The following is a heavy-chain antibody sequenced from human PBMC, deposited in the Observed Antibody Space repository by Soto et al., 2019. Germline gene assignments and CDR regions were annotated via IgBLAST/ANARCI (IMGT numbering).Heavy chain of an antibody. D-gene: IGHD3-9*01. J-gene: IGHJ4*02. V-gene: IGHV3-23*01. CDR2: ISGGGGST. CDR1: RFTLSNYA. CDR3: ATPRNYDILTGLDY. Sequence: GGSLRLSCAASRFTLSNYAMSWVRQAPGKGLEWVSGISGGGGSTYYADSVKGRFTISRDNSKNTLYLQMNSLRAEDTAVYFCATPRNYDILTGLDYWGQGTLVTVSS.